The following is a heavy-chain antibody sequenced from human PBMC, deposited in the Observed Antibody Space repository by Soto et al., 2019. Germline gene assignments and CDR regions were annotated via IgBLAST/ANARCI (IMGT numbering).Heavy chain of an antibody. V-gene: IGHV5-10-1*01. CDR2: IDPSDSYT. Sequence: GESLKICCKGSGYSFTSYWISWVRQMPGKGLEWMGRIDPSDSYTNYSPSFQGHVTISADTSISTAYLQWSSLKASDTAMYYCARHGLGAARSYYYYGMDVWGQGTTVTVSS. CDR1: GYSFTSYW. D-gene: IGHD6-6*01. J-gene: IGHJ6*02. CDR3: ARHGLGAARSYYYYGMDV.